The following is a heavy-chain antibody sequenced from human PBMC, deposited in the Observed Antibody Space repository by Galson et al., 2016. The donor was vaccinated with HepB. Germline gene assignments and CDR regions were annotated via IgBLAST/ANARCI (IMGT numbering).Heavy chain of an antibody. CDR3: VAGAGWLPDY. CDR2: ISGGSSYI. V-gene: IGHV3-21*04. D-gene: IGHD6-19*01. CDR1: GITFRSYT. J-gene: IGHJ4*02. Sequence: SGITFRSYTMNWVRQAPGKGLEWVSSISGGSSYIYYADSVKGRFTISRDNAKNSAYLQMNNVKAEDTAIYYCVAGAGWLPDYWGQGTLVSVSS.